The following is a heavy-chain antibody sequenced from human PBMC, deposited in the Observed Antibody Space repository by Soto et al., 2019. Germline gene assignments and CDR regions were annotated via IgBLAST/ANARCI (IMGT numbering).Heavy chain of an antibody. CDR2: ISYDGSQT. CDR3: AKDAIAAVGTVASF. D-gene: IGHD6-13*01. J-gene: IGHJ4*02. V-gene: IGHV3-30*18. CDR1: GFSFSDYG. Sequence: QVQLLESGGGVVQPGRSLRLSCTASGFSFSDYGIHWVRQAPGKGLEWVALISYDGSQTYYVDSVHGPFTISRDNSENTLWLQMNSLRVEDTAVYYCAKDAIAAVGTVASFWGQGTLVIVSS.